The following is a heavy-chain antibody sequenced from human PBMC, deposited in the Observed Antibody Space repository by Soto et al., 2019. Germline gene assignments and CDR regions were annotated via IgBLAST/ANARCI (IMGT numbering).Heavy chain of an antibody. CDR1: GGTFSRYT. Sequence: QVQLVQSGAEVKKPGSSVKVSCKASGGTFSRYTISWVRQAPGQGLEWMGRIIPILGIANYAQKFQGRVTITADKSTSTAYMELSSLRSEDTAVHYCARDWVGGYWGQGTLVTVSS. CDR2: IIPILGIA. D-gene: IGHD2-15*01. CDR3: ARDWVGGY. J-gene: IGHJ4*02. V-gene: IGHV1-69*08.